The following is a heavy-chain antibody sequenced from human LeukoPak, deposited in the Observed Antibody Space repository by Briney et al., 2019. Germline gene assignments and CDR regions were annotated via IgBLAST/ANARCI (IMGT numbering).Heavy chain of an antibody. Sequence: PSQTLSLTCAVSGGSISSGGYSWSWIRQPPGKGLEWIGYIYHSGSTYYNPSLKSRVTISVDRSKNQFSLKLSSVTAADTAVYYCARTDYGGALGWYFDLRGRGTLVTVSS. CDR1: GGSISSGGYS. D-gene: IGHD4-23*01. J-gene: IGHJ2*01. CDR3: ARTDYGGALGWYFDL. CDR2: IYHSGST. V-gene: IGHV4-30-2*01.